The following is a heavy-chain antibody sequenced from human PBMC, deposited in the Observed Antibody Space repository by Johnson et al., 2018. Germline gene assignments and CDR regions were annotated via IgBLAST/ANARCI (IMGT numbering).Heavy chain of an antibody. J-gene: IGHJ3*02. CDR2: IWYDGSNK. CDR3: ARERSIDSGGWDEASDI. CDR1: GFTFSSYG. V-gene: IGHV3-33*01. Sequence: QVQLVQSGGGVVQPGRSLRLSCAASGFTFSSYGMHWVRQAPGKGLEWVAVIWYDGSNKYYADSVKGRFTISRDNSKNTLYLQMNSLRAEDTAVYYCARERSIDSGGWDEASDIWGQGTTVTVSS. D-gene: IGHD5-12*01.